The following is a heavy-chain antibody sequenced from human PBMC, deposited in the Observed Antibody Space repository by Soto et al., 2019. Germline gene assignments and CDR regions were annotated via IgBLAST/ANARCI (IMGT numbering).Heavy chain of an antibody. CDR1: GFTFSSYA. CDR3: AKDHRYGSGGSCYSSDAFAI. V-gene: IGHV3-23*01. Sequence: EVQLLESGGGLVQPGGSLRLSCAASGFTFSSYAMSWVRQAPGKGLEWVSAISGSGGSTYYADSVKGRFTISRDNSKKPLYLQMNSLRAEDTSVYYCAKDHRYGSGGSCYSSDAFAIWGQGTMVTVSS. D-gene: IGHD2-15*01. CDR2: ISGSGGST. J-gene: IGHJ3*02.